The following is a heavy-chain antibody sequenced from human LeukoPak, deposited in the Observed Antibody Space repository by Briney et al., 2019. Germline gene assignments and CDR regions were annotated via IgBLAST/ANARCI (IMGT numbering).Heavy chain of an antibody. J-gene: IGHJ4*02. Sequence: GRSLRLSCAASVFTFDDYAMHWVRQAPGEGLEWVSGISWNSGSIGYADSVRGRFTFSRDNAENSVSLHLNSLRAEDRALYFCAKAGEIFGVGSSYSFDNWGQGTLVTVSS. CDR3: AKAGEIFGVGSSYSFDN. CDR2: ISWNSGSI. D-gene: IGHD3-3*01. V-gene: IGHV3-9*01. CDR1: VFTFDDYA.